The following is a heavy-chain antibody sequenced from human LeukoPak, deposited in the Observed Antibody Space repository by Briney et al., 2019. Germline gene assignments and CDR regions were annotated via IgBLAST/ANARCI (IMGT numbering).Heavy chain of an antibody. J-gene: IGHJ4*02. D-gene: IGHD5-12*01. CDR2: IYYSGST. CDR1: GGSISSSSYY. V-gene: IGHV4-39*01. Sequence: SETLSLTCTVSGGSISSSSYYWGWIRQPPGKGLEWIGSIYYSGSTYYNPSLKSRVTISVDTSKNQFSLKLSSVTAADTAVYYCARCGYSGYVGYWGQGTLVTVSS. CDR3: ARCGYSGYVGY.